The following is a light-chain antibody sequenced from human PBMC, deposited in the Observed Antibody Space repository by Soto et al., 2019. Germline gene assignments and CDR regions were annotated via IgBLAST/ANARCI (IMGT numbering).Light chain of an antibody. CDR3: QSYDSSLSGYV. J-gene: IGLJ1*01. CDR1: SSNIGAGYD. CDR2: GNS. V-gene: IGLV1-40*01. Sequence: SVLTQPPSVSGAPGQRVTISCTGSSSNIGAGYDVHWYQQLPGTAPKLLIYGNSNRPSGVPDRFSGSKSGTSAPLAITGLQAEDEADYYCQSYDSSLSGYVFGTGTKVTLL.